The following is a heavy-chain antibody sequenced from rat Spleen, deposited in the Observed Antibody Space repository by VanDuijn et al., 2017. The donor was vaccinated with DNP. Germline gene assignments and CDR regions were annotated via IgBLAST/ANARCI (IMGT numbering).Heavy chain of an antibody. Sequence: EVQLVESGGGLVQPGRSLKLSCAASGFTFSDHYMAWVRQAPTKGLEWVAYISYDGGSTYYGDSVKGRFTISRENAKNTLYLQMTSLRSEDTALYYCARHRYYDGILLPMDAWGQGTSVTVSS. V-gene: IGHV5-22*01. CDR2: ISYDGGST. J-gene: IGHJ4*01. CDR3: ARHRYYDGILLPMDA. CDR1: GFTFSDHY. D-gene: IGHD1-12*02.